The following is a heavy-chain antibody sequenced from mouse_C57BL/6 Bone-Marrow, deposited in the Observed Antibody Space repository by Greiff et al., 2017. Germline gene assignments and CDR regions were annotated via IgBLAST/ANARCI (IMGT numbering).Heavy chain of an antibody. CDR3: ARGAWFAY. V-gene: IGHV1-85*01. J-gene: IGHJ3*01. Sequence: QVQLKESGPELVKPGASVKLSCKASGYTFTSYDINWVKQRPGQGLEWIGRIYPGDGSTKYHAKFKGKATLTVDTSSSTAYMELHSLTSEDSAVYFCARGAWFAYWGQGTLVTVSA. CDR1: GYTFTSYD. CDR2: IYPGDGST.